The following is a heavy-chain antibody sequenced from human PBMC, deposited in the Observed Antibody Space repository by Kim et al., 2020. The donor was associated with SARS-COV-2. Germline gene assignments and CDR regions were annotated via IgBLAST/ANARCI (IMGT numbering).Heavy chain of an antibody. V-gene: IGHV3-23*01. CDR1: KFTLSTYA. CDR2: LGSSGITT. Sequence: GGSLRLSCAASKFTLSTYAMTWVRQAPGKGLEWVSSLGSSGITTYYADSVKGRFTISRDTSKNTLYLQINSLTVGDTAIYYCAKVIEAAGIGYWGQGTLVTVSS. CDR3: AKVIEAAGIGY. J-gene: IGHJ4*02. D-gene: IGHD6-13*01.